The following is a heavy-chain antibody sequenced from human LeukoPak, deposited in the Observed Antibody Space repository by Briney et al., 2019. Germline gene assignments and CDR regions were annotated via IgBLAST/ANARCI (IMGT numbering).Heavy chain of an antibody. CDR2: IRSSSSYI. Sequence: PGGSLRLSCAASGYTFSTYSMSWVRQAPGKGLEWVASIRSSSSYIQYADSVKGRFTISRDNAKNSLFLQMNSLRVEDTAVYYCARGDGYDFFDYWGQGTLVTVSS. J-gene: IGHJ4*02. CDR1: GYTFSTYS. D-gene: IGHD5-24*01. V-gene: IGHV3-21*01. CDR3: ARGDGYDFFDY.